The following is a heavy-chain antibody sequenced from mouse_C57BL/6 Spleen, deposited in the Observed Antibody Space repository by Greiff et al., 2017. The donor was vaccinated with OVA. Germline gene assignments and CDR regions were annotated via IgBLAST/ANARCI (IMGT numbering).Heavy chain of an antibody. CDR2: ISSGSSTI. V-gene: IGHV5-17*01. D-gene: IGHD1-1*01. CDR1: GFTFSDYG. Sequence: EVQRVESGGGLVKPGGSLKLSCAASGFTFSDYGMHWVRQAPEKGLEWVAYISSGSSTIYYADTVKGRFTISRDTAKNTLFLQMTSLVSEDTAMYYCARRFTTVVDYWGQGTTLTVSS. J-gene: IGHJ2*01. CDR3: ARRFTTVVDY.